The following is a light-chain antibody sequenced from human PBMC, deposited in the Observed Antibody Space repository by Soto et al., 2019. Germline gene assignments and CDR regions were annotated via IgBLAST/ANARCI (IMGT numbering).Light chain of an antibody. CDR2: KNN. V-gene: IGLV1-47*01. Sequence: QSVLTQPPSASGTPGQRITISCSESSSNIGTNYVYWYQQLPGTAPKLLIYKNNQRPSGVPDRFSGSKSGTSASLAISGLRSEDEADYYCATWDDSLSGPGVFGGGTKVTVL. J-gene: IGLJ2*01. CDR1: SSNIGTNY. CDR3: ATWDDSLSGPGV.